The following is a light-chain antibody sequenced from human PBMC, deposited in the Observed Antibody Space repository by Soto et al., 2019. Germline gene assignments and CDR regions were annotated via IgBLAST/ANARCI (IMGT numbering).Light chain of an antibody. CDR3: QPYNNN. CDR2: DAS. CDR1: QSISSW. Sequence: QMTQSPSTLSASVGDRVTITCRASQSISSWLAWYQQKPGKAPKLLIYDASSLESGVPSRFSGSGSGTEFTLTISSLQPDDFATYYCQPYNNNLGQGAKVDIK. J-gene: IGKJ2*01. V-gene: IGKV1-5*01.